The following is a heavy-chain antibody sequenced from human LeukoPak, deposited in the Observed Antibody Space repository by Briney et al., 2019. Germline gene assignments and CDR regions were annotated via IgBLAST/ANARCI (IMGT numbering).Heavy chain of an antibody. CDR3: ARAGYGDSDFDY. V-gene: IGHV4-38-2*02. CDR2: IYHSGDT. D-gene: IGHD4-17*01. J-gene: IGHJ4*02. Sequence: SETLSLTCTVSGYSISTSYYWGWIRQPPGKGLEWIGSIYHSGDTYYNPSLRSRVTISVDTSKNQFSLKLNSVTAADTAVYYCARAGYGDSDFDYWGQGTLVTVSS. CDR1: GYSISTSYY.